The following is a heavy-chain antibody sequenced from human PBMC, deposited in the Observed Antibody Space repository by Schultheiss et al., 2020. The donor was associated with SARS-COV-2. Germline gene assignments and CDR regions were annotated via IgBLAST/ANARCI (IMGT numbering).Heavy chain of an antibody. V-gene: IGHV4-30-2*01. CDR3: AKPPSLTGPFDY. CDR2: IYHSGST. D-gene: IGHD3-10*01. J-gene: IGHJ4*02. Sequence: SETLSLTCAVSGGSISSGGYSWSWIRQPPGKGLEWIGYIYHSGSTYYNPSLKSRVTISVDRSKNQFSLKLSSVTAADTAVYYCAKPPSLTGPFDYWGQGTLVTVSS. CDR1: GGSISSGGYS.